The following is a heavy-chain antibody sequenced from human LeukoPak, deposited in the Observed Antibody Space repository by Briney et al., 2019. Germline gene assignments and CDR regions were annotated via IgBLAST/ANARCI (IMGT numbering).Heavy chain of an antibody. D-gene: IGHD6-19*01. CDR3: AKDSDIAVAGSDDALDV. Sequence: GGSLRLSCAASGFTFSSYGMHWVRQTPGKGLEWVALISFDGSIEYYVDSVKGRFTISRDNSKNTLFLQMNSLRPEDTAVYYCAKDSDIAVAGSDDALDVWGQGTMVTVSS. CDR1: GFTFSSYG. J-gene: IGHJ3*01. V-gene: IGHV3-30*18. CDR2: ISFDGSIE.